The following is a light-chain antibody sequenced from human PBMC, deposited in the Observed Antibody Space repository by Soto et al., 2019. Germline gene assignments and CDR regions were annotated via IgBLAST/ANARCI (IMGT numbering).Light chain of an antibody. CDR2: AAS. CDR3: QPSYSTPRT. J-gene: IGKJ1*01. CDR1: QSISSY. Sequence: DIQMTPSPSSLSASVGDRVTITCRASQSISSYLNWYQQKPGKAPKLLIYAASSLQSRVPSRFSGSGSGTDFTLTISSLQPEDFATYYCQPSYSTPRTFGQGTKVEIK. V-gene: IGKV1-39*01.